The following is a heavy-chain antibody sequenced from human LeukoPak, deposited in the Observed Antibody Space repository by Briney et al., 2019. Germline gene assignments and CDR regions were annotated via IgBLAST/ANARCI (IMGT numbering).Heavy chain of an antibody. CDR2: IRYDGNIK. CDR3: ARGGSSSWSYFDY. Sequence: GGSLRLSCAASGSPFSSFGIHWVRQAPGKGLEWVAFIRYDGNIKYYADSVKGRFTISRDNSKNTLFLQMNSLRAEDTAVYDCARGGSSSWSYFDYWGQGTLVTVSS. V-gene: IGHV3-30*02. CDR1: GSPFSSFG. D-gene: IGHD6-13*01. J-gene: IGHJ4*02.